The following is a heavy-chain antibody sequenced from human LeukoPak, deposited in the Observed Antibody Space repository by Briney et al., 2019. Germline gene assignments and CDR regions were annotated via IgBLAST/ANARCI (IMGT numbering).Heavy chain of an antibody. D-gene: IGHD3-16*01. CDR2: ISSSGSTI. CDR3: ARDQELRGLGRYYYYYMDV. CDR1: GFTFSSYA. V-gene: IGHV3-11*04. Sequence: GGSLRLSCAASGFTFSSYAMSWIRQAPGKGLEWVSYISSSGSTIYYADSVKGRFTISRDNAKNSLYLQMNSLRAEDTAVYYCARDQELRGLGRYYYYYMDVWGKGTTVTVSS. J-gene: IGHJ6*03.